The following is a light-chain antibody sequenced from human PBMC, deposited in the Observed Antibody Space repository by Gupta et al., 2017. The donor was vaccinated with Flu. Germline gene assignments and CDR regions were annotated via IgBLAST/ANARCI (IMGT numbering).Light chain of an antibody. CDR3: QKRSNWPPYT. V-gene: IGKV3-11*01. J-gene: IGKJ2*01. CDR1: QSVGTY. Sequence: EIVLTQSPATLSLSPGERATLSCRASQSVGTYLAWYKQKPGQTPRLLIYDASNRDTGIPARFSGSGYGTDFTLTISSREPEDFAVYYCQKRSNWPPYTFGQGTRLET. CDR2: DAS.